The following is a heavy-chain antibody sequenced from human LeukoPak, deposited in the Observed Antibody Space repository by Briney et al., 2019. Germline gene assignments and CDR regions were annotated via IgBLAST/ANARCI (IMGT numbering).Heavy chain of an antibody. J-gene: IGHJ5*01. CDR2: ISPSSNYI. CDR3: ARGRGCSSMSCYPDS. D-gene: IGHD2-2*01. V-gene: IGHV3-21*01. Sequence: PGGSLRLSCAASGFSPSAYNIYWVRQAPGEGLEWVSSISPSSNYIYYSDSVKGRFTISRDNAKNSLYLQMNSLRAEDTAVYYCARGRGCSSMSCYPDSWGQGTLVTVSS. CDR1: GFSPSAYN.